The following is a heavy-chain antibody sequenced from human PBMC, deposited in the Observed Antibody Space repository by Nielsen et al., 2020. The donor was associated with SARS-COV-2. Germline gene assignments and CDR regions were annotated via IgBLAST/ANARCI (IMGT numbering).Heavy chain of an antibody. Sequence: GESLKISCAASGFTFSDYYMSWIRQAPGKGLEWVSYISSSSSYTNYADSVKGRFTISRDNAKNPLYLQMNSLRAEDTAVYYCARDLAWFDPWGQGTLVTGSS. V-gene: IGHV3-11*05. CDR2: ISSSSSYT. CDR1: GFTFSDYY. CDR3: ARDLAWFDP. J-gene: IGHJ5*02.